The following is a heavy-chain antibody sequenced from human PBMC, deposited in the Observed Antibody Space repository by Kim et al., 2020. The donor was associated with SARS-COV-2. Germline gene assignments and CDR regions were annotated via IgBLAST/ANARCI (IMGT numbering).Heavy chain of an antibody. J-gene: IGHJ5*02. CDR1: GYTFTGYY. CDR2: INPNSGGT. V-gene: IGHV1-2*02. CDR3: ARDGDIVVVPADYDGWFDP. D-gene: IGHD2-2*01. Sequence: ASVKVSCKASGYTFTGYYMHWVRQAPGQGLEWMRWINPNSGGTNYAQKFKGRVTMTRDTSISTAYMELSRLRSDDTAVYYCARDGDIVVVPADYDGWFDPWGQGTLVTVSS.